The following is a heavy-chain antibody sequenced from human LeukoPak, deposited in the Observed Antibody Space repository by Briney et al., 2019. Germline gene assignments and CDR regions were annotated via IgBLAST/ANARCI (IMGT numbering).Heavy chain of an antibody. CDR1: GYTLTELS. D-gene: IGHD1-14*01. J-gene: IGHJ6*02. CDR3: TTTTGRGYYYGMDV. CDR2: FDPEDGET. V-gene: IGHV1-24*01. Sequence: ASVKVSCKVSGYTLTELSMHWVRQAPGKGLEWMGGFDPEDGETIYAQKFQGRVTMTEDTSTDTAYMELSSLRSEDTAVYYCTTTTGRGYYYGMDVWGQGTTVTVSS.